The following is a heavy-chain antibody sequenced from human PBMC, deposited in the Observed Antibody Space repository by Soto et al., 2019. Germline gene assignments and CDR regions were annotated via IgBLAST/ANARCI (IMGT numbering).Heavy chain of an antibody. J-gene: IGHJ6*02. V-gene: IGHV1-58*01. Sequence: SVKVSCKASGFTFTSSAVQWVRQARGQRLEWIGWIVVGSGNTNYAQKFQERVTITRDMSTSTAYMELSSLRSEDTAVYYCAAGDDYSNYDFYYGMDVWGQGTTVTVSS. CDR1: GFTFTSSA. D-gene: IGHD4-4*01. CDR3: AAGDDYSNYDFYYGMDV. CDR2: IVVGSGNT.